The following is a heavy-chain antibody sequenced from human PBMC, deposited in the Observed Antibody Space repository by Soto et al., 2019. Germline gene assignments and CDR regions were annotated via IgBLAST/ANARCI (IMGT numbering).Heavy chain of an antibody. CDR2: ISATGGSA. CDR1: GFTFSSYA. V-gene: IGHV3-23*01. Sequence: EVQLLESGGGLVQPGGSLRLSCAASGFTFSSYAMNWVRQAPGKGLEWVSAISATGGSAYLADSVRGRFTISRDNSKDTLYLQLNSLRAEDTAVYYCAHAAGYSSSWPKGGFDYWGQGTLVTVSS. J-gene: IGHJ4*02. CDR3: AHAAGYSSSWPKGGFDY. D-gene: IGHD6-13*01.